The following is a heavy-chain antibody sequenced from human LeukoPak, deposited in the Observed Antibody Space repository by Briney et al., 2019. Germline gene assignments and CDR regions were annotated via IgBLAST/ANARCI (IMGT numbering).Heavy chain of an antibody. J-gene: IGHJ5*02. V-gene: IGHV3-21*01. D-gene: IGHD4-17*01. Sequence: GGSLRLSCAASGFTFSSYSMNWVRQAPGKGLEWVSSISSSSSYIYYADSVKGRFTISRDNAKNSLYLQMNSLRAEDTDVYYCARDRAPTVTPVNWLDPWGQGTLVTVSS. CDR3: ARDRAPTVTPVNWLDP. CDR2: ISSSSSYI. CDR1: GFTFSSYS.